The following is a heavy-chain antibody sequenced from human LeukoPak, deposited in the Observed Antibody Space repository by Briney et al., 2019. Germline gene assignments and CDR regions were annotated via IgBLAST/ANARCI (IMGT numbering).Heavy chain of an antibody. J-gene: IGHJ4*02. CDR3: AHSFSFTWFGELLLRFDY. CDR1: GFSLSTSGVG. CDR2: IYWNDDK. D-gene: IGHD3-10*01. Sequence: GSGPTLVNPTQTLTLTCTFSGFSLSTSGVGVGWIRQPPGKALEWLALIYWNDDKRYIPSLKSRLTITKDTAKNQVVLNMTNMDPVDTATYYCAHSFSFTWFGELLLRFDYWGQGTLVTVSS. V-gene: IGHV2-5*01.